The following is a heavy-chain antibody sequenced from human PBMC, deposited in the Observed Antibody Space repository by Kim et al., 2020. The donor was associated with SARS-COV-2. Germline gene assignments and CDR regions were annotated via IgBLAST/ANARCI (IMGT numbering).Heavy chain of an antibody. V-gene: IGHV4-59*01. J-gene: IGHJ4*02. CDR3: TRAYCGGDCYLTGGPRYFDY. CDR1: GGSISSYY. Sequence: SETLSLTCTVSGGSISSYYWSWIRQPPGKGLEWIGYIYYSGSTNYNPSLKSRVTISVDTSKNQFSMKLSSVTAADTAVYYCTRAYCGGDCYLTGGPRYFDYWGQGTLVTVSS. CDR2: IYYSGST. D-gene: IGHD2-21*02.